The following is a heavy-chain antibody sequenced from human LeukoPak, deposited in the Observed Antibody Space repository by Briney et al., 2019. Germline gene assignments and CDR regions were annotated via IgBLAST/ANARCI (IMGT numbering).Heavy chain of an antibody. J-gene: IGHJ5*02. CDR2: ISAYNGNT. V-gene: IGHV1-18*01. CDR3: ARALRIAARSFPLRFDP. D-gene: IGHD6-6*01. Sequence: ASVKVSCKASGYTFTSYGISWVRQAPGQGLEWMGWISAYNGNTNYAQKLQGRVTMTTDTSTSTAYMELRSLRSDDTAVYYCARALRIAARSFPLRFDPWGQGTLVTVSS. CDR1: GYTFTSYG.